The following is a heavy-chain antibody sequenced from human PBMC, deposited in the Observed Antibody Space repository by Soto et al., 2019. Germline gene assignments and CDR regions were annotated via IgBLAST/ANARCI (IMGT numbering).Heavy chain of an antibody. Sequence: SETLSLTCTVSGGSISSYYWSWIRQPPGKGLEWIGYIYHSGSTYYNPSLKSRVTISVDRSKNQFSLKLSSVTAADTAVYYFARPVRGSSSVSVMDVWGQGTTVTVSS. J-gene: IGHJ6*02. V-gene: IGHV4-59*12. CDR2: IYHSGST. CDR1: GGSISSYY. D-gene: IGHD6-6*01. CDR3: ARPVRGSSSVSVMDV.